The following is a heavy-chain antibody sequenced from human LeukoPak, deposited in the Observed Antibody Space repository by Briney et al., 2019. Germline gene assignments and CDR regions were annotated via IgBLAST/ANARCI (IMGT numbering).Heavy chain of an antibody. CDR2: ISAYNGNT. Sequence: ASVKVSCKASGYTFTSYGISWVRQAPGQGLEWMGWISAYNGNTNYAQKLQGRVTMTTDTSTSTAYMELRSLRSDDTAVYYCARVGAVAGTPYYYYMDVWGKGTTVTVSS. D-gene: IGHD6-19*01. CDR1: GYTFTSYG. CDR3: ARVGAVAGTPYYYYMDV. V-gene: IGHV1-18*01. J-gene: IGHJ6*03.